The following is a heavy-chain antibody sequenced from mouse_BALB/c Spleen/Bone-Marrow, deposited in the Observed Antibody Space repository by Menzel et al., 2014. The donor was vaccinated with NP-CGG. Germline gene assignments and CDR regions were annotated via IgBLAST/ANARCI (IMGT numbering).Heavy chain of an antibody. J-gene: IGHJ3*01. CDR1: GYTFTAYW. D-gene: IGHD2-14*01. Sequence: QVQLQQSGAELVMPGASVKMSCKASGYTFTAYWMHWVKQRPGQGLEWIGAIDTSDSYTSYNQKFKGKATLTVDESSSTAYMQLSSLTSEDSAAYYCARSDYRYDPFAYWGQGTLVTVSA. CDR3: ARSDYRYDPFAY. CDR2: IDTSDSYT. V-gene: IGHV1-69*01.